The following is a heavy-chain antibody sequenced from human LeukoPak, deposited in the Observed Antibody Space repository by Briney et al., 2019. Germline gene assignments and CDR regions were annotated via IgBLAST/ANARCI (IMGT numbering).Heavy chain of an antibody. V-gene: IGHV4-59*01. J-gene: IGHJ6*02. CDR2: IYYSGST. CDR3: ASSAYCSGGSCRGYYGMDV. D-gene: IGHD2-15*01. CDR1: GGSXSSYY. Sequence: ETLPLTCXVSGGSXSSYYWSWIRQPPGKGLEWIGYIYYSGSTNYNPSLKSRVTISVDTSKNQFSLKLSSVTAADTAVYYCASSAYCSGGSCRGYYGMDVWGQGTTVTVSS.